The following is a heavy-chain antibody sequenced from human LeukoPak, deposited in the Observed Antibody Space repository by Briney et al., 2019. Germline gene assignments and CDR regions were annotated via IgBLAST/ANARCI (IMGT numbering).Heavy chain of an antibody. CDR2: FDPEDGET. CDR1: GYTLTELS. Sequence: APVKVSCKVSGYTLTELSMHWVRQAPGKGLEWMGGFDPEDGETIYAQKFQGRVTMTEDTSTDTAYMELSSLRSEDTAVYYCATDLATNRKKENWGQGTLVTVSS. J-gene: IGHJ4*02. V-gene: IGHV1-24*01. D-gene: IGHD5-12*01. CDR3: ATDLATNRKKEN.